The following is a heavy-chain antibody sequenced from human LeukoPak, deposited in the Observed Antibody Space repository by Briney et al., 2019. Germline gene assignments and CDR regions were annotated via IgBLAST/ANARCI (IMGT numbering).Heavy chain of an antibody. J-gene: IGHJ3*02. CDR3: AKAFPNCAFDI. Sequence: GRSLRLSCAASGFTFSSYGMHWVRQAPGKGLEWVAVISYDGSNKYYADSVKGRFTISRDNSKNTLYLQMNSLRAEDTAVYYCAKAFPNCAFDIKGQGTMVTVSS. D-gene: IGHD2/OR15-2a*01. CDR1: GFTFSSYG. V-gene: IGHV3-30*18. CDR2: ISYDGSNK.